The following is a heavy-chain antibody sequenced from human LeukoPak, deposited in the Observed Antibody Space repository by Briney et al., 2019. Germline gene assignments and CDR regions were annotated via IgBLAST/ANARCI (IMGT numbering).Heavy chain of an antibody. CDR1: GWSFSDYY. Sequence: SETLSLNCSVYGWSFSDYYWSWIPPPPGKGLEWIGEINHSGSTNYNPSLKSRVTISVDTSKNQFSLKLSSVTAADTAVYYCARGPPSQYYYGSGLYGMDVWGKGTTVTVSS. J-gene: IGHJ6*04. V-gene: IGHV4-34*01. D-gene: IGHD3-10*01. CDR2: INHSGST. CDR3: ARGPPSQYYYGSGLYGMDV.